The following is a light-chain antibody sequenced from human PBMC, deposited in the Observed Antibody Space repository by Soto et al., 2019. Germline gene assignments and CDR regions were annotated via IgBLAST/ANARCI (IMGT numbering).Light chain of an antibody. J-gene: IGKJ5*01. Sequence: IVLTQSPATLSLSPGERATLSCRASQSVSNYLAWYQQKPGQAPRLLIYDASNRATGIPGRFSGSGSGTDFTLTISSLEPEDFAVYYCQQRSNWPPLTFGQGTRLEIK. CDR2: DAS. V-gene: IGKV3-11*01. CDR1: QSVSNY. CDR3: QQRSNWPPLT.